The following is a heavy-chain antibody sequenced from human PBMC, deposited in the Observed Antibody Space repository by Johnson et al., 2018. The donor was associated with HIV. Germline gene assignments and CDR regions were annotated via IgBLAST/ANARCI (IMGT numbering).Heavy chain of an antibody. CDR2: TYSAETM. V-gene: IGHV3-66*01. CDR3: ARFGDMATSFHGFDI. D-gene: IGHD5-24*01. CDR1: GFTVRSNY. Sequence: EVQLVESGGGLVQPGGSLRLSCAASGFTVRSNYMSWVRQAPGMGLEWVSITYSAETMYYADSVKDRFTISRDNAQNSLHLQMNSLRAEDTAVYYCARFGDMATSFHGFDIWGQGTMVTVSS. J-gene: IGHJ3*02.